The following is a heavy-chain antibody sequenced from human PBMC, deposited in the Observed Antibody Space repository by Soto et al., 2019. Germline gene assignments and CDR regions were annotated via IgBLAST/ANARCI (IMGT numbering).Heavy chain of an antibody. CDR3: ARDHGGSTWFVGVYYFFGMEV. Sequence: EVQLVESGGDLVQPGGSLRLSCAASGFIFSDSTMTWVRQAPGRGLEFVSHISSSGGAIFYAESVKGRFTVSRDNAKNSLYLQMNSLRDEDTAVYFCARDHGGSTWFVGVYYFFGMEVWGQGTAVTVSS. D-gene: IGHD6-13*01. CDR1: GFIFSDST. CDR2: ISSSGGAI. V-gene: IGHV3-48*02. J-gene: IGHJ6*02.